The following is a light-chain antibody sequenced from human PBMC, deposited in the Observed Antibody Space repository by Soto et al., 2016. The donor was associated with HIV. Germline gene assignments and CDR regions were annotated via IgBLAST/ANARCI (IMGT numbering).Light chain of an antibody. CDR1: SLRVHY. CDR3: SSRDNTGYHVL. V-gene: IGLV3-19*01. J-gene: IGLJ2*01. Sequence: SSELTQDPAVSVALGQTVRITCQGDSLRVHYAIWYQQKPRQAPLLVLYGDNNRPSGIPGRFSGFYSGNTASLTTTGAQAEDEADYFCSSRDNTGYHVLFGGGTNLTVL. CDR2: GDN.